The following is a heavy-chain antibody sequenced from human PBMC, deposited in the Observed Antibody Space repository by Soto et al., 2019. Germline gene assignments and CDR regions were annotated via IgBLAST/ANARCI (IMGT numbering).Heavy chain of an antibody. CDR1: GFSLSTSGVG. V-gene: IGHV2-5*02. D-gene: IGHD2-15*01. Sequence: QITLKESGPTLVKPTQPLTLTCTFSGFSLSTSGVGVGWIRQPPGKALEWLALIYWDDDKRYSPSLKSRLTNTXXTXKXXVVLTMTNMDPVDTATYYCAHRGCRGGSCYYGMDVWGQGTTVTVSS. CDR3: AHRGCRGGSCYYGMDV. J-gene: IGHJ6*02. CDR2: IYWDDDK.